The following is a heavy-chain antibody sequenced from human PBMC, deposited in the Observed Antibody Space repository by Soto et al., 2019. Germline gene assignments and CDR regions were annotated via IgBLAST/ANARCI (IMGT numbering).Heavy chain of an antibody. J-gene: IGHJ4*02. CDR1: GFTFGNYA. CDR3: AKDRGGSGWRFDY. CDR2: IAASGATT. V-gene: IGHV3-23*01. Sequence: GGSLRLSCAASGFTFGNYAMSWVRQAPGKGLEWVSAIAASGATTYYADSVKGRLTVSRDNSKNTLYLQMNSLRAEDTAVYYCAKDRGGSGWRFDYWGQGTLVTISS. D-gene: IGHD6-19*01.